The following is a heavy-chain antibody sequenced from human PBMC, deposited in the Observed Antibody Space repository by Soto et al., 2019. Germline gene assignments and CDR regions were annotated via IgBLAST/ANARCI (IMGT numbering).Heavy chain of an antibody. J-gene: IGHJ5*02. CDR1: GGSISSSSYY. V-gene: IGHV4-39*01. CDR3: ARQGIAVAGNWFDP. Sequence: QLQPQESGPGLVKPSETLSLTCTVSGGSISSSSYYWGWIRQPPGKGLEWIGSIYYSGSTYYNPSLKSRVTISVDTSKNQFSLKLSSVTAADTAVYYCARQGIAVAGNWFDPWGQGTLVTVSS. CDR2: IYYSGST. D-gene: IGHD6-19*01.